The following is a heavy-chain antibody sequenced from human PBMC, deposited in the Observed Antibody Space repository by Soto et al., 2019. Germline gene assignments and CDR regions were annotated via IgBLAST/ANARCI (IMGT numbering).Heavy chain of an antibody. Sequence: QVQLQESGPGLVKPSETLSLTCTVSDDSSSSYKWSWIRQPPGRRLEWIGYIDSSGGTSYNPSLQSRVTISVDTSTKQFSLKLSSVTAADTAVYYCVRQGCGRLHGLVDVWGQGTTVTVSS. D-gene: IGHD4-4*01. CDR2: IDSSGGT. CDR1: DDSSSSYK. J-gene: IGHJ6*02. V-gene: IGHV4-59*08. CDR3: VRQGCGRLHGLVDV.